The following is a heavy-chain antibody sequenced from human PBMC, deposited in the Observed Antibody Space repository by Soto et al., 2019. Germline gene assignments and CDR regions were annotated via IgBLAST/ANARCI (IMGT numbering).Heavy chain of an antibody. CDR3: ARQGYLYYGSGSYYKGPFDY. CDR1: GGSISNHY. V-gene: IGHV4-59*08. CDR2: IYYSGST. Sequence: SETLSLTCTVSGGSISNHYWTWIRQPPGKGLEWIGYIYYSGSTNYNPSLKSRVTISVDTSKNQFSLKLSSVTAADTAVYYCARQGYLYYGSGSYYKGPFDYWGQGTLVTVSS. J-gene: IGHJ4*02. D-gene: IGHD3-10*01.